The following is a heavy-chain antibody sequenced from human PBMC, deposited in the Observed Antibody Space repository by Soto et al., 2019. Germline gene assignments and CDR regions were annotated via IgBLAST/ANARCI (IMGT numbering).Heavy chain of an antibody. J-gene: IGHJ4*02. V-gene: IGHV4-59*01. CDR2: IYYSGST. Sequence: SETLSLTYTVSGGSISSYYWSWIRQPPGKGLEWIGYIYYSGSTNYNPSLKSRVTISIDTSKNQFSLKLSSVTAADTAVYYCARDSYYYDSSGYYFRLLDYWGQGTLVTVSS. CDR1: GGSISSYY. CDR3: ARDSYYYDSSGYYFRLLDY. D-gene: IGHD3-22*01.